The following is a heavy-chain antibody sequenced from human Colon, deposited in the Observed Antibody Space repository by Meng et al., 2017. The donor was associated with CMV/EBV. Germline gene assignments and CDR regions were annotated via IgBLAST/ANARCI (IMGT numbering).Heavy chain of an antibody. V-gene: IGHV4-34*01. D-gene: IGHD3-3*01. CDR3: ARGHLKLRFLEWVYYFDY. CDR2: INHSGST. Sequence: SETLSLTCAVYGGSFSGYYWSWIRQPPGKGLVWIGEINHSGSTNYNPSLKSRVTISVDTSKNQFSLKLSSVTAADTAVYYCARGHLKLRFLEWVYYFDYWGQGTLVTVSS. J-gene: IGHJ4*02. CDR1: GGSFSGYY.